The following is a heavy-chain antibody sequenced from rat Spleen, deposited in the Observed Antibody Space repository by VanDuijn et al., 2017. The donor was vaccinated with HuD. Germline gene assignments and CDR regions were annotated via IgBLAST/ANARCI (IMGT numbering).Heavy chain of an antibody. J-gene: IGHJ1*01. V-gene: IGHV5-19*01. Sequence: EVQLVESGGGLVQPGRSLKVSCAASGFTFSNYGVHWIRQAPTKGLEWVASISPSGGSAYYRDSVKGRFTISRDNAKSTLYLQMDSLRSEDTATYYCARQGTTVARYYWYFDFWGPGTMVTVSS. CDR2: ISPSGGSA. CDR1: GFTFSNYG. D-gene: IGHD1-8*01. CDR3: ARQGTTVARYYWYFDF.